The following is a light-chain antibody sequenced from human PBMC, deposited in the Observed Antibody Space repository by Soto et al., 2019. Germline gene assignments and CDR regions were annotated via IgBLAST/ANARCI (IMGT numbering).Light chain of an antibody. CDR1: QSVSSS. V-gene: IGKV3-15*01. J-gene: IGKJ2*01. CDR2: GAS. Sequence: EIVMTQSPATLSVSPGERATLSCRASQSVSSSLGWYQQKPGQAPRLLIYGASTRATGITARFSGSGSGTDFTLTISSLQSEDFAVYYCQQYDNWPYTFGQGTKLEIK. CDR3: QQYDNWPYT.